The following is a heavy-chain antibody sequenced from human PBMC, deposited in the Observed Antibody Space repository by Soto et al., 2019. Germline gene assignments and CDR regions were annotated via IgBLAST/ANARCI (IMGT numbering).Heavy chain of an antibody. Sequence: PSQTLSLTCAISGDSVSSNSTAWNWIRQSPSRGLEWLGRTYYRSKWYNDYAVSVKSRIIINPDTSKNQFSLQLNSVTPEDTAVYYCARERYGDYGRGTFDIWGQGTMVTVSS. CDR1: GDSVSSNSTA. J-gene: IGHJ3*02. V-gene: IGHV6-1*01. CDR2: TYYRSKWYN. CDR3: ARERYGDYGRGTFDI. D-gene: IGHD4-17*01.